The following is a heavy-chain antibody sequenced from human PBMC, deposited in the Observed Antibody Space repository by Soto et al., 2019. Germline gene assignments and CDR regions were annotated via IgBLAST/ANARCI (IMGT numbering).Heavy chain of an antibody. CDR3: TRSYLPVAPDDY. CDR2: ISSSSSYI. D-gene: IGHD2-21*01. CDR1: GFTFSSYS. V-gene: IGHV3-21*03. J-gene: IGHJ4*02. Sequence: GGSLRLSCAASGFTFSSYSMNWVRQAPGKGLEWVSSISSSSSYIYYADSVKGRFTISRDNAKNSLYLQMNSLKTEDTAVYYCTRSYLPVAPDDYWGQGTLVTVSS.